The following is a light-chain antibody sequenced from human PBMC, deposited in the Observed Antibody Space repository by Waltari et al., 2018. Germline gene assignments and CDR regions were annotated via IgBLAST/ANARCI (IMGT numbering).Light chain of an antibody. J-gene: IGKJ1*01. Sequence: EIVLTHSPGTLSLSPGARAPLSCWASQSVSRALVWYQQKPGQAPRLLIYGASTRAPGIPDRFSGSGSGTDFSLTINRLEPEDFAVYYCQHYVRLPATFGQGTKVEI. V-gene: IGKV3-20*01. CDR2: GAS. CDR3: QHYVRLPAT. CDR1: QSVSRA.